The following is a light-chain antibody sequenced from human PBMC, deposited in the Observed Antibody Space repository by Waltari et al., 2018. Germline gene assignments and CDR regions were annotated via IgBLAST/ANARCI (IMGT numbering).Light chain of an antibody. CDR1: QSVLYSSNNKNY. CDR3: QQYNSQYT. Sequence: DIVMTQSPDSLAVSLGERATITCTPSQSVLYSSNNKNYLAWYQQKPGQPPKLLIYWASTRESGVPSRFSGSGSGTEFTLTISSLQPDDFATYYCQQYNSQYTFGQGTKLEIK. CDR2: WAS. J-gene: IGKJ2*01. V-gene: IGKV4-1*01.